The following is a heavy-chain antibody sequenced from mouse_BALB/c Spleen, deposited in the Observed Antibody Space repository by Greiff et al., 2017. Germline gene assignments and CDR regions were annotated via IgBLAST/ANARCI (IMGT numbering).Heavy chain of an antibody. CDR3: TRTDYYGSRGAMDY. CDR1: GYTFTSYW. V-gene: IGHV1-69*02. Sequence: VKLQQPGAELVRPGASVKLSCKASGYTFTSYWINWVKQRPGQGLEWIGNIYPSDSYTNYNQKFKDKATLTVDKSSSTAYMQLSSPTSEDSAVYYCTRTDYYGSRGAMDYWGQGTSVTVSS. J-gene: IGHJ4*01. CDR2: IYPSDSYT. D-gene: IGHD1-1*01.